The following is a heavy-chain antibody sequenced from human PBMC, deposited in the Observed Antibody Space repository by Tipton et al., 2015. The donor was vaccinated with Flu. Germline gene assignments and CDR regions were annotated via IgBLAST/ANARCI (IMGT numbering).Heavy chain of an antibody. V-gene: IGHV1-69*01. CDR1: GGTFSSYA. CDR3: ATYTVDIVVVPAAIFAFDI. D-gene: IGHD2-2*03. J-gene: IGHJ3*02. Sequence: VQLVQSGAEVKKPGSSVKVSCKASGGTFSSYAISWVRQAPGQGLEWMGGIIPILGIANYAQKFQGRVTITADESTSTAYMELSSLRSEDTAVYYCATYTVDIVVVPAAIFAFDIWGQGKMVTVSS. CDR2: IIPILGIA.